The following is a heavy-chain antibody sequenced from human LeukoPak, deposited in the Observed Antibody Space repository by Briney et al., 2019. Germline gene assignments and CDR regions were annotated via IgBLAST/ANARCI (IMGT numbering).Heavy chain of an antibody. Sequence: SETLSLTCAVYGGSFSGYYWSWIRQPPGKGLEWIGEINHSGSTNYNPSLKSRVTISVDTSKNQFSLKLSSVTAADTAVYYCARDLEWLYPGGAFDIWGQGTMVTVSS. J-gene: IGHJ3*02. D-gene: IGHD3-3*01. V-gene: IGHV4-34*01. CDR1: GGSFSGYY. CDR3: ARDLEWLYPGGAFDI. CDR2: INHSGST.